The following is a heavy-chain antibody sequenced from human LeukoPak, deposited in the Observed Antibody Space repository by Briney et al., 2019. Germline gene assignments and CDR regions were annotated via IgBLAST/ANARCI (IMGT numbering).Heavy chain of an antibody. CDR3: ASTPTGGAAAVYFDY. J-gene: IGHJ4*02. CDR1: GGSISSSSYY. V-gene: IGHV4-39*01. CDR2: IYYSGST. Sequence: PSETLSLTCTVSGGSISSSSYYWGWIRQPPGKGLEWIGSIYYSGSTYYNPSLKSRVTISVDASKNQFSLKLSSVTAADTAVYYCASTPTGGAAAVYFDYWGQGTLVTVSS. D-gene: IGHD6-13*01.